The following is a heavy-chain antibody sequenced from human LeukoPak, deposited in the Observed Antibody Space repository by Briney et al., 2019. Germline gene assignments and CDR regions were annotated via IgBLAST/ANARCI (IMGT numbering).Heavy chain of an antibody. Sequence: SETLSLTCTVSGGSISSSDYYWGWIRQPPGKGLEWIGSIYYSGSTYYSPSLKSRVTISVDTSKNQFSLRLSSVTAADTAVYYCARHSYSSNLRPDYWGQGTLVTVSS. CDR2: IYYSGST. CDR3: ARHSYSSNLRPDY. V-gene: IGHV4-39*01. CDR1: GGSISSSDYY. J-gene: IGHJ4*02. D-gene: IGHD6-13*01.